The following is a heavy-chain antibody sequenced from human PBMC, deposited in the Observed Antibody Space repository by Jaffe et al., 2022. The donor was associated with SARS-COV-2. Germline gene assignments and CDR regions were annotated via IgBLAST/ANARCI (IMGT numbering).Heavy chain of an antibody. CDR2: ISYDGSNK. CDR1: GFTFSDYA. CDR3: ATYPPGYGTTGYLLY. V-gene: IGHV3-30*01. J-gene: IGHJ4*02. D-gene: IGHD3-22*01. Sequence: QVQLVESGGGVVQPGRSLRLSCAASGFTFSDYAMHWVRQAPGKGLEWVSVISYDGSNKYYADSVKGRFTISRDNSKNTLYLQMNSLRAEDTAVYYCATYPPGYGTTGYLLYWGQGTLVTVSS.